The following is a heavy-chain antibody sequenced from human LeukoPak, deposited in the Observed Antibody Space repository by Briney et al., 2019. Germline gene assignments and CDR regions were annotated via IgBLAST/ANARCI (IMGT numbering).Heavy chain of an antibody. V-gene: IGHV4-59*08. CDR2: IYYSGST. CDR1: GGSISSYY. J-gene: IGHJ6*04. D-gene: IGHD3-22*01. CDR3: ARTDYVSSGYYYYGRDV. Sequence: SETLSLTCTVSGGSISSYYWSWIRQPPGKGLEWIGYIYYSGSTNYNPSLKSRVTISVDTSKNQFSLKLSSVTAADTAVYYCARTDYVSSGYYYYGRDVGAKGTTVTFSS.